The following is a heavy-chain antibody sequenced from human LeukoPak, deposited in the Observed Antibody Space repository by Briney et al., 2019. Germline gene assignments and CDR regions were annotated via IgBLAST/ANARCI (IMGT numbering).Heavy chain of an antibody. D-gene: IGHD6-13*01. V-gene: IGHV3-48*01. CDR3: ARVQRSSWYGGLDY. J-gene: IGHJ4*02. CDR2: ISSSSSTI. Sequence: QPGGSLRLSCAASGFTFSSYSMNWVRQAPGKGLEWVSYISSSSSTIYYADSVKGRFTISRDNAKNSLYLQMNSLRAEDTAVYYCARVQRSSWYGGLDYWGQGTLVTVSS. CDR1: GFTFSSYS.